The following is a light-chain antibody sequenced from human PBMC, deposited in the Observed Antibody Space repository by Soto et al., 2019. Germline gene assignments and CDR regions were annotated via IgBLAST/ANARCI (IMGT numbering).Light chain of an antibody. CDR2: ASS. CDR1: QGIRNA. CDR3: LQDYTYPRT. Sequence: IQMTQSPSSLSASVGDRVTIACRESQGIRNALAWYQQRPGKAPTLLIYASSNLQAGVPSRFRGSGSGAEFTLTISSLQPEDSATYYGLQDYTYPRTFGQGTKVEI. J-gene: IGKJ1*01. V-gene: IGKV1-6*01.